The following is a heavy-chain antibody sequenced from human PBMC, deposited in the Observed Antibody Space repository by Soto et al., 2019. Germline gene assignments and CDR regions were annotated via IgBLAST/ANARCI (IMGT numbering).Heavy chain of an antibody. CDR1: GYTFSGFY. V-gene: IGHV1-2*02. CDR2: INPNSVGT. CDR3: ASSAVSGTAGLDF. J-gene: IGHJ4*02. Sequence: ASVKVSCKASGYTFSGFYMHWVREAPGQGLEWMGWINPNSVGTKSAEKFQGRVTMTRETSISTAYMELSRLTSDDTAVYYCASSAVSGTAGLDFWGQGTQVTVSS. D-gene: IGHD6-19*01.